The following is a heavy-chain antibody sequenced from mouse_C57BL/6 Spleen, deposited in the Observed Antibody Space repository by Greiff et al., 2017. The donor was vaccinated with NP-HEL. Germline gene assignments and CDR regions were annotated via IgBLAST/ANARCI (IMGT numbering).Heavy chain of an antibody. V-gene: IGHV1-81*01. D-gene: IGHD3-2*02. CDR1: GYTFTSYG. Sequence: VQLQQSGAELARPGASVKLSCKASGYTFTSYGISWVKQRTGQGLEWIGEIYPRSGNTYYNEKFKGKATLTADKSSSTAYMELRSLTSEDSAVYFCARQLRLPGVDYYAMDYWGQGTSVTVSS. J-gene: IGHJ4*01. CDR2: IYPRSGNT. CDR3: ARQLRLPGVDYYAMDY.